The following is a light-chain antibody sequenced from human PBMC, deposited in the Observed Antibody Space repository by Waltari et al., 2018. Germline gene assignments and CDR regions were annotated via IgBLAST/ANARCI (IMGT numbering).Light chain of an antibody. CDR2: EAT. CDR1: QSVNKW. Sequence: DIQMTQSPSTLSASVVDRVTITCRASQSVNKWLAWYQQKPGKAPELLIYEATSLESWVPSRFGGSGAGKEFTLTISRLQPDDFGTYCCQQYVNYWTFGQGTKVEIK. V-gene: IGKV1-5*03. J-gene: IGKJ1*01. CDR3: QQYVNYWT.